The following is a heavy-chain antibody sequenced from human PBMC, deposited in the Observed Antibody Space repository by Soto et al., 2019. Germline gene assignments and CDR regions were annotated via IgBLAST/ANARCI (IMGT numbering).Heavy chain of an antibody. D-gene: IGHD1-1*01. V-gene: IGHV3-53*01. Sequence: DVHLVESGGGLIQPGASLRLSCAAFGLTVSGQKYVAWVRQAPGKGLEWVSALYDVDGSFYADSVKGRFTTSSDSSKTTVYLQMNGLRPDDTAVYYCASWHEREHAYDVWGQGTTVTVSS. CDR1: GLTVSGQKY. J-gene: IGHJ3*01. CDR2: LYDVDGS. CDR3: ASWHEREHAYDV.